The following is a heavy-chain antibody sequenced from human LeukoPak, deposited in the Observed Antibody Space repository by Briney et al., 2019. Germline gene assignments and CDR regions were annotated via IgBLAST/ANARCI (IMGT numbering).Heavy chain of an antibody. V-gene: IGHV1-46*01. D-gene: IGHD2-2*01. J-gene: IGHJ6*02. CDR3: ASSSVVPAAMYYGMDV. Sequence: GASVKVSCKASGYTFTSYYMHWARQAPGQGLEWMGIINPSGGSASYAQKFQGRVTMTRDTSTSTVYMELSSLRSEDTAVYYCASSSVVPAAMYYGMDVWGQGTTVTVSS. CDR1: GYTFTSYY. CDR2: INPSGGSA.